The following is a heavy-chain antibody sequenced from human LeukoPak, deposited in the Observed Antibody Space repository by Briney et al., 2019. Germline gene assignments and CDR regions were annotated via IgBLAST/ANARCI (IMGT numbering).Heavy chain of an antibody. CDR1: GYTFTGYY. D-gene: IGHD3-3*01. CDR2: INPNSGGT. V-gene: IGHV1-2*02. CDR3: GRERGITIFGVIPLEAGFDP. Sequence: ASVKVSCKASGYTFTGYYMHWVRQAPGQGLEWMGWINPNSGGTNYAQKFQGRVTMTRDTSISTAYMELSRLRSDDTAVYYCGRERGITIFGVIPLEAGFDPWGQGTLVTVSS. J-gene: IGHJ5*02.